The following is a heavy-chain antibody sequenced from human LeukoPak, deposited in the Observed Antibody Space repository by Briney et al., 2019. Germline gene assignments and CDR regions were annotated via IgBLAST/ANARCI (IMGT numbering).Heavy chain of an antibody. J-gene: IGHJ4*02. CDR1: GFTFSSYA. D-gene: IGHD1-26*01. V-gene: IGHV3-30*18. CDR2: ISYDGGDK. CDR3: AKDRDILGAVYYFDY. Sequence: GGSLRLSCAASGFTFSSYAMSWVRQAPGKGLEWVAVISYDGGDKHYADSVKGRFTISRDNSKNTLYLQMNSLRPEDTAVYYCAKDRDILGAVYYFDYWGQGTLVTVSS.